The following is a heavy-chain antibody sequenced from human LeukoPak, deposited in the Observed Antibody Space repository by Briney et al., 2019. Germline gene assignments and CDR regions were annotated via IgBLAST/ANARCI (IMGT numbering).Heavy chain of an antibody. CDR2: ISGSGGST. CDR3: VNTYYYGSGSYRYYYYGMDV. D-gene: IGHD3-10*01. CDR1: GFTFSSYA. J-gene: IGHJ6*02. Sequence: TGGSLRLSCAASGFTFSSYAMSWVRQAPGKGLEWVSAISGSGGSTYYADSVKGRFTISRDNSKNTLYLQMNSLRAEDTAVYCCVNTYYYGSGSYRYYYYGMDVWGQGTTVTVSS. V-gene: IGHV3-23*01.